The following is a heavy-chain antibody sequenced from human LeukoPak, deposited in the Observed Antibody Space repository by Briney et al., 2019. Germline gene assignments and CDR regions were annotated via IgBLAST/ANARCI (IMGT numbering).Heavy chain of an antibody. Sequence: ASVKVSCKASGYTFTGYYMHWVRQAPGQGLEWVGWINPNSGGTNYAQKFQGRVTMTRDTSISTAYMELSRLRSDDTAVYYCARDRRYMVRGVITNYYYYMDVWGKGTTVTVSS. CDR3: ARDRRYMVRGVITNYYYYMDV. CDR1: GYTFTGYY. D-gene: IGHD3-10*01. J-gene: IGHJ6*03. V-gene: IGHV1-2*02. CDR2: INPNSGGT.